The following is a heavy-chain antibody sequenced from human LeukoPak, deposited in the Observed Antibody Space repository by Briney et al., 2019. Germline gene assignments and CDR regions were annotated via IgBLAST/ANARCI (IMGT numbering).Heavy chain of an antibody. D-gene: IGHD4-17*01. CDR1: GYSFTNYW. CDR3: ARRRYGDYRGYFFDY. J-gene: IGHJ4*02. V-gene: IGHV5-51*01. Sequence: PGESLKISCKGSGYSFTNYWIGWVRQMPGKGLEWMGIIYPGDSDTRYSPSFQGQVTISADKSISTAYLQWSSLKASDTAMYYCARRRYGDYRGYFFDYWGQGTLVTVSS. CDR2: IYPGDSDT.